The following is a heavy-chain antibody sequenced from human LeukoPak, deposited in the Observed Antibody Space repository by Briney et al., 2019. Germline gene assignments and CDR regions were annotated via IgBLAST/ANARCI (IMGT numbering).Heavy chain of an antibody. J-gene: IGHJ4*02. V-gene: IGHV4-59*12. Sequence: PSETLSLTCTVSGGSISSYYWSWIRQPPGKGLEWIGYIYYSGSTNYNPSLKSRVTISVDTSKNQFSLKLSSVTAADTAVYYCASPAHDYGDYGETNHFDYWGQGTLVTVS. CDR1: GGSISSYY. D-gene: IGHD4-17*01. CDR2: IYYSGST. CDR3: ASPAHDYGDYGETNHFDY.